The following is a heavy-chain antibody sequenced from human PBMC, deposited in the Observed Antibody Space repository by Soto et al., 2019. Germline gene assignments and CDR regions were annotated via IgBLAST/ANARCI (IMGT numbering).Heavy chain of an antibody. V-gene: IGHV3-9*01. J-gene: IGHJ4*02. CDR1: GFTFDDYA. CDR2: ISWNSGSI. D-gene: IGHD1-26*01. Sequence: EVQLVESGGGLVQPGRSLRLSCAASGFTFDDYAMHWVRQAPGKGLEWVSGISWNSGSIGYADSVKGRFTISRDNAKNSLYLQMNSLRAEDTALYYCAKGLRVGALIFPDAFDYWGQGTLVTVS. CDR3: AKGLRVGALIFPDAFDY.